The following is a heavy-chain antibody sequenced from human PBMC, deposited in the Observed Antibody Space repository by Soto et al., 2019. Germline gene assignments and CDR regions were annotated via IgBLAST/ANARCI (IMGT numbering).Heavy chain of an antibody. V-gene: IGHV1-18*01. J-gene: IGHJ6*02. D-gene: IGHD1-26*01. Sequence: ASVKVSCKASGYTFINYGVNWVRQAPGQGLEWMGWLSAYNGAKNYAQNVQGRVTMTTDTSTSTAYMEMRTLRSDDTAAYYCASGGPPWPEVGDVLGQGTTVTVSS. CDR1: GYTFINYG. CDR3: ASGGPPWPEVGDV. CDR2: LSAYNGAK.